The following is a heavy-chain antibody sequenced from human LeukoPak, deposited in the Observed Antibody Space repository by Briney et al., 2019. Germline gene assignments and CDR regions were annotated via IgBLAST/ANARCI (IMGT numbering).Heavy chain of an antibody. CDR1: GFTFRSYA. V-gene: IGHV3-23*01. Sequence: GGSLRLSCAASGFTFRSYAMSWVRQAPGKGLEWFSAISANGGSTYYADSVKGRFTISRDNSKNTLYLQMNSLRADDTAVYFCAKGPGSSWYPRNWFDPWGPGTLVTVSS. CDR3: AKGPGSSWYPRNWFDP. D-gene: IGHD6-13*01. J-gene: IGHJ5*02. CDR2: ISANGGST.